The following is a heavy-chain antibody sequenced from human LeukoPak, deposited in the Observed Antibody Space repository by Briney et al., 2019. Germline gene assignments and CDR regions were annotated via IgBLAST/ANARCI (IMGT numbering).Heavy chain of an antibody. Sequence: QPGGSLRLSCAASGFTFNSFWMTWVRQAPGKGLEWVANIKEDGGEKYYVDSVKGRFTISRDNAKNSLYLQLNSLRAEDTAVYYCTRDTGCSGGTCYSFYDYWGQGTLVTVSS. CDR2: IKEDGGEK. J-gene: IGHJ4*02. D-gene: IGHD2-15*01. CDR3: TRDTGCSGGTCYSFYDY. V-gene: IGHV3-7*01. CDR1: GFTFNSFW.